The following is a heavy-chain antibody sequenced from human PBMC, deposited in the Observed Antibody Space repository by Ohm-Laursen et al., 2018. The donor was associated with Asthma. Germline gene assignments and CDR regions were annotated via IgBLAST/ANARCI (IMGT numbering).Heavy chain of an antibody. V-gene: IGHV3-33*01. CDR3: ARDVLLWFGELRGGMDV. CDR1: GFTFSSYG. D-gene: IGHD3-10*01. CDR2: IWYDGSNK. Sequence: SLRLSCTASGFTFSSYGMHWVRQAPGKGLEWVAVIWYDGSNKYYADSVKGRFTISRDNSKDTLYLQMNSLRAEDTAVYYCARDVLLWFGELRGGMDVWGQGTTVTVSS. J-gene: IGHJ6*02.